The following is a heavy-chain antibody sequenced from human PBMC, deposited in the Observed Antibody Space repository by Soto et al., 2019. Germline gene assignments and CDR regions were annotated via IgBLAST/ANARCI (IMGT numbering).Heavy chain of an antibody. Sequence: ASVKVSCKASGYTFSGYYMHWVRQAPGQRLEWMGWINAGNGNTKYSQKFQGRVTITRDTSASTAYMELSSLRSEDTAVYYCARGSVGATHGRWFDPWGQGTLVTVSS. D-gene: IGHD1-26*01. J-gene: IGHJ5*02. CDR1: GYTFSGYY. CDR2: INAGNGNT. CDR3: ARGSVGATHGRWFDP. V-gene: IGHV1-3*01.